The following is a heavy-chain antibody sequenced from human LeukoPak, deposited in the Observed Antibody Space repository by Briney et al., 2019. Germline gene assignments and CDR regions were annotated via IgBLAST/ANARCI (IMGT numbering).Heavy chain of an antibody. J-gene: IGHJ4*02. CDR3: ARTPQSDTYFDY. D-gene: IGHD3-9*01. CDR2: IYSSGKT. V-gene: IGHV4-4*07. Sequence: SETLSLTCTVSGGSINNYYWTWIRQPAGKGLEWIGRIYSSGKTNYNPSLKSRVTMSVDTSNNQLSLMMTSVTAADTAAFYCARTPQSDTYFDYWGQGHLVTVSS. CDR1: GGSINNYY.